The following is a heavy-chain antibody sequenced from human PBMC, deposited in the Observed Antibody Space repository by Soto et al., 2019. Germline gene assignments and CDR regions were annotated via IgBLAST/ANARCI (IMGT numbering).Heavy chain of an antibody. Sequence: QGQLVQSGAEVKKPGASVQVSCKASGYNFTGYYMHWVRQAPGQGLEWMGWINPNSGGTNYAQKFQGWVTMTRDTSISTAYMELSRLRSDDTAVYYCARSQLGDREAFDLWGQGTMVTVSS. D-gene: IGHD2-21*02. V-gene: IGHV1-2*04. CDR1: GYNFTGYY. J-gene: IGHJ3*01. CDR2: INPNSGGT. CDR3: ARSQLGDREAFDL.